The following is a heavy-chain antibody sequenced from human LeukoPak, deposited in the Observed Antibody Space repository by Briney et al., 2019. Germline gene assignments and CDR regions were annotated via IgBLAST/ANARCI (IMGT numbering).Heavy chain of an antibody. V-gene: IGHV1-8*03. CDR2: MSPDNGKT. J-gene: IGHJ6*03. CDR1: GYTFTIYT. CDR3: ARGVGDSNFVYDNDGYMGV. D-gene: IGHD4-11*01. Sequence: ASVKVSCKASGYTFTIYTINWVRQAPGQGLEWMGWMSPDNGKTNYAKKFQGRVTITRNTSRSTANMKLSSLRPEAPAVYYCARGVGDSNFVYDNDGYMGVWGKGTTVTVSS.